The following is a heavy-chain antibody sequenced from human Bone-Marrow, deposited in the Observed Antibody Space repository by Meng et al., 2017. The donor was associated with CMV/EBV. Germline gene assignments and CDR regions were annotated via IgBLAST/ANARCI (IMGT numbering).Heavy chain of an antibody. CDR3: ARGWELLTVDY. D-gene: IGHD1-26*01. V-gene: IGHV4-34*01. J-gene: IGHJ4*02. CDR1: GGSFSGYY. CDR2: INHSGST. Sequence: GSLRLSCAVYGGSFSGYYWSWIRQPPGKGLEWIGEINHSGSTNYNPSLKSRVTISVDTSKNQFSLKLSSVTAADTAVYYCARGWELLTVDYWGQGTLVTVSS.